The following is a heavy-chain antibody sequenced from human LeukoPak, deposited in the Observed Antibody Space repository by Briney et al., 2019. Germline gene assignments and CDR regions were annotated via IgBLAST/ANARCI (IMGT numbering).Heavy chain of an antibody. D-gene: IGHD2-2*01. Sequence: PSETLSLTCTVSGGSISSCSYYWGWIRQPPGKGLEGIGSMYCSGSSYYNPSLRGRVTISVDTSKNQFALKLSSMTPAHTAVYYCARHNIVVVAAPMTMAVAGDFDYWGQGTLVTVSS. V-gene: IGHV4-39*01. J-gene: IGHJ4*02. CDR3: ARHNIVVVAAPMTMAVAGDFDY. CDR1: GGSISSCSYY. CDR2: MYCSGSS.